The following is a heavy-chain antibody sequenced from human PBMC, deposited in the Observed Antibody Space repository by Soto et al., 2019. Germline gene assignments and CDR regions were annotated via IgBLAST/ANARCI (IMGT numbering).Heavy chain of an antibody. J-gene: IGHJ6*02. V-gene: IGHV3-13*01. CDR1: GFTFSSYD. Sequence: GGSLRLSCAASGFTFSSYDMHWVRQATGKGLEWVSAIGTAGDTYYPGSVKGRFTISRENAKNTLYLQMNSLRAEDTAVYYCARDVQYGDYSSSYYGMDVWGQGTTVTVSS. D-gene: IGHD4-17*01. CDR3: ARDVQYGDYSSSYYGMDV. CDR2: IGTAGDT.